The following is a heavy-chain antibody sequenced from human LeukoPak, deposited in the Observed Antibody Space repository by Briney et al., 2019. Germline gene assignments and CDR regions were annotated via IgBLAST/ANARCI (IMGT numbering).Heavy chain of an antibody. CDR1: GGTLSSYA. CDR3: ARYYSGWYYFDY. J-gene: IGHJ4*02. CDR2: IIPIFGAA. Sequence: GASVKVSCKASGGTLSSYAISWVRQAPGQGLEWMGGIIPIFGAANYAQKFQGRVTITADESTSTAYMELSSLRSEDTAVYYCARYYSGWYYFDYWGQGTLVTVSS. D-gene: IGHD6-19*01. V-gene: IGHV1-69*13.